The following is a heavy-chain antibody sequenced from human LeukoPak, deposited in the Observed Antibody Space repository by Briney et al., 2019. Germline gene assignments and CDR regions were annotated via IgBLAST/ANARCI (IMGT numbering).Heavy chain of an antibody. D-gene: IGHD6-19*01. CDR3: ARDGPYSSGWFFDY. Sequence: PGGSLRLSWAASGFTFSDYYMSWIRQAPGKGLEWVSYIRISSSYTNYADSVKGRFTISRDNAKNSLYLQMNSLRAEDTAVYYCARDGPYSSGWFFDYWGQGTLVTVSS. CDR1: GFTFSDYY. J-gene: IGHJ4*02. V-gene: IGHV3-11*06. CDR2: IRISSSYT.